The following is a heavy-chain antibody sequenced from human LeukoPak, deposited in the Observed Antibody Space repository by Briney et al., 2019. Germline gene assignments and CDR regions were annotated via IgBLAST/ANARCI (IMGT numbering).Heavy chain of an antibody. D-gene: IGHD6-19*01. CDR1: GFTVSSNY. Sequence: GGSLRLSCAASGFTVSSNYMSWVRQAPGKGLEWVANIKQDGSEKYYVDSVKGRFTISRDNAKNSLYLQMNSLRAEDTAVYYCARVSGWYWVTSAFDIWGQGTMVTVSP. CDR2: IKQDGSEK. J-gene: IGHJ3*02. CDR3: ARVSGWYWVTSAFDI. V-gene: IGHV3-7*03.